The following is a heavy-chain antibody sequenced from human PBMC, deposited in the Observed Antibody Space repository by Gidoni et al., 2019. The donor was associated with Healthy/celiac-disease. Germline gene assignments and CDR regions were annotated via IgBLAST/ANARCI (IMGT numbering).Heavy chain of an antibody. J-gene: IGHJ3*02. CDR2: ISYDGSNK. Sequence: QVQLVESGGGVVQPGRSLRLSCASSGFPFSSYGMHGVRQAPGKGLEWVAVISYDGSNKYYADSVKGRFTISRDNSKNTLYLQMNSLRAEDTAVYYCAKVDTYYYDSSGYPDAFDIWGQGTMVTVSS. CDR1: GFPFSSYG. D-gene: IGHD3-22*01. CDR3: AKVDTYYYDSSGYPDAFDI. V-gene: IGHV3-30*18.